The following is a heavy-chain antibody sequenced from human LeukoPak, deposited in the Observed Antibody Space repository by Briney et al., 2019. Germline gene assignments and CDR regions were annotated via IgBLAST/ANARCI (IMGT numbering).Heavy chain of an antibody. CDR2: TYYRSTCYN. CDR3: ARRLTQYDCFDP. V-gene: IGHV6-1*01. CDR1: GDSVSSNSVT. D-gene: IGHD2-2*01. J-gene: IGHJ5*02. Sequence: SQTLSLTCAISGDSVSSNSVTWNWIRQSPSRGLEWLGRTYYRSTCYNDYAVSVRGRITVNPDTSKNQFSLHLNSVTPVDTAVYYCARRLTQYDCFDPWGQGILVTVSS.